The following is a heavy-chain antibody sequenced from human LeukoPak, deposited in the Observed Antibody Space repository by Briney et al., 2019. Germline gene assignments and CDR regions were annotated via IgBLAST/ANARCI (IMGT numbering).Heavy chain of an antibody. CDR2: ISISSSTI. CDR1: GFTFSSYS. D-gene: IGHD5-24*01. V-gene: IGHV3-48*01. CDR3: ARDAMATLYFDY. J-gene: IGHJ4*02. Sequence: GGSLRLSCAASGFTFSSYSMNWVRQAPGKGLEWVSYISISSSTIYYADSVKGRFTISRDNSKNTLYLQMNSLRAEDTAVYYCARDAMATLYFDYWGQGTLVTVSS.